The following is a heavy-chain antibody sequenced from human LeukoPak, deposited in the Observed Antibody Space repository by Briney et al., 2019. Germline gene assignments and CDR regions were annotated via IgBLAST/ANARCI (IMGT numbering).Heavy chain of an antibody. CDR1: GFTFSSYG. D-gene: IGHD3-10*01. J-gene: IGHJ4*02. CDR2: INWNGGRI. V-gene: IGHV3-20*04. CDR3: ARGNYATGLN. Sequence: GGSLRLSCAASGFTFSSYGMSWVRQAPGKGLEWVSGINWNGGRIVYADSVKGRFTISRDNAKNSLYLQMNSLRAEDMALYYCARGNYATGLNWGQGTLVTVSS.